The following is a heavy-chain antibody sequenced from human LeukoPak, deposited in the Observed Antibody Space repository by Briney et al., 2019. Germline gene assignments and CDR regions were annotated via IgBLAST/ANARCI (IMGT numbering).Heavy chain of an antibody. D-gene: IGHD3-22*01. V-gene: IGHV4-4*02. J-gene: IGHJ3*01. CDR1: GGSISSSNW. CDR3: ARDLGPKYSDTNDPVGDAVDV. Sequence: SETLSLTCAVSGGSISSSNWWSWVRQPPGKGLEWIGEIYHSGSTNYNPSLKSRVTISVDKSKNQFSLKLSSVTAADTAVYYCARDLGPKYSDTNDPVGDAVDVWGRGTKVIVSS. CDR2: IYHSGST.